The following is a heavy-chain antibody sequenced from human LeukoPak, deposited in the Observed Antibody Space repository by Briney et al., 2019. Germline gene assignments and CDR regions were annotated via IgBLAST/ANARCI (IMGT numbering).Heavy chain of an antibody. CDR2: LASDGRNE. J-gene: IGHJ4*02. Sequence: PGRSLRLSCAASGFPFSTYGMHWVRRAPGKGLEWVAGLASDGRNENYPDSVKSRFTISRDNSKNTLYLQMNILRAEDTAVYYCARGGGGQLDYWGQGALVTVSS. CDR3: ARGGGGQLDY. CDR1: GFPFSTYG. V-gene: IGHV3-33*01. D-gene: IGHD3-16*01.